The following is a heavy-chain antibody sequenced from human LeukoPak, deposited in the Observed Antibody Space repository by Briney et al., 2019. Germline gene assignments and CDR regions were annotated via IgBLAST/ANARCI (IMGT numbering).Heavy chain of an antibody. J-gene: IGHJ3*02. D-gene: IGHD4-17*01. Sequence: GASVKVSCKASGYTFTSYAMNWVRQAPGQGLEWMGWINTNTGNPTYAQGFTGRFVFSLDTSVSTAYLQISSLKAEDTAVYYCARTDSGLSGYGDYSRHAFDIWGQGTMVTVSS. CDR2: INTNTGNP. V-gene: IGHV7-4-1*02. CDR1: GYTFTSYA. CDR3: ARTDSGLSGYGDYSRHAFDI.